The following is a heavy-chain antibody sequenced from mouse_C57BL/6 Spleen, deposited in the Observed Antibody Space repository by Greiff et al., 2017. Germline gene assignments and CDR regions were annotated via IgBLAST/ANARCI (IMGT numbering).Heavy chain of an antibody. V-gene: IGHV1-26*01. CDR3: ARLKGYDGYYVFDY. Sequence: EVQLQQSGPELVKPGASVKISCKASGYTFTDYYMNWVKQSHGKSLEWIGDINPNNGGTSYNQKFKGKATLTVDKSSSTAYMQLNSLTSEDSAVYYCARLKGYDGYYVFDYWGQGTTLTVSS. D-gene: IGHD2-3*01. CDR2: INPNNGGT. CDR1: GYTFTDYY. J-gene: IGHJ2*01.